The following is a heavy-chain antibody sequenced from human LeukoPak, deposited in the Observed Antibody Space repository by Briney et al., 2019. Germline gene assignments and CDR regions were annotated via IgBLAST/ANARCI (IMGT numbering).Heavy chain of an antibody. D-gene: IGHD2-2*01. CDR3: ARGVIVPAATNWFDP. Sequence: SQTLSLTCTVSGDSISSGGYYWSWIRQHPGKGLEWIGYIYYSGSTYYNPSLKSRVTISVDTSKNQFSLKLSSVTAADTAVYYCARGVIVPAATNWFDPWGQGTLVTVSS. CDR2: IYYSGST. CDR1: GDSISSGGYY. J-gene: IGHJ5*02. V-gene: IGHV4-31*03.